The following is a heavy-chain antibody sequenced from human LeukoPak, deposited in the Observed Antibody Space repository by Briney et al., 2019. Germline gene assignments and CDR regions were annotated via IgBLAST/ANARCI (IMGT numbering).Heavy chain of an antibody. D-gene: IGHD2-21*01. CDR1: GFTFSSYS. V-gene: IGHV3-48*04. Sequence: GGSLRLSCAASGFTFSSYSMTWVRQAPGKGLEWVSYISSSSTIYYADSVKGRFTISRDSAKNTVYLEMHSLRAEDTGLYYCARDIRDYDLWGQGTLVTVSS. CDR3: ARDIRDYDL. J-gene: IGHJ4*02. CDR2: ISSSSTI.